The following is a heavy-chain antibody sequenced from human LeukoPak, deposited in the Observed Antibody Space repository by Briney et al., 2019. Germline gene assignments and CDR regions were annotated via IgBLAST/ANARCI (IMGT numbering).Heavy chain of an antibody. CDR1: GFTFSSYS. CDR3: ARDRPDCSGGSCYYYYGMDV. V-gene: IGHV3-21*01. CDR2: ISSSSSYI. D-gene: IGHD2-15*01. J-gene: IGHJ6*02. Sequence: PGGSLRLSCAASGFTFSSYSMNWVRQAPGKGLEWVSSISSSSSYIYYADSVRGRFTISRDNSKNTLYLQMNSLRAEDTAVYYCARDRPDCSGGSCYYYYGMDVWGQGTTVTVSS.